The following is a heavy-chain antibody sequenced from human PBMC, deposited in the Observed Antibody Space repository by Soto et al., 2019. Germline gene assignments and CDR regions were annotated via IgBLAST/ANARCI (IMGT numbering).Heavy chain of an antibody. CDR1: GGSISSYY. D-gene: IGHD2-15*01. CDR2: IYYSGST. CDR3: ARTGGYCSGGSCYFDY. Sequence: SETLSLTCTVSGGSISSYYWSWIRQPPGKGLEWIGYIYYSGSTNYNPSLKSRVTISVDTSKNQFSLKLSSVTAADTAVYYCARTGGYCSGGSCYFDYWGQGTLVTVSS. V-gene: IGHV4-59*08. J-gene: IGHJ4*02.